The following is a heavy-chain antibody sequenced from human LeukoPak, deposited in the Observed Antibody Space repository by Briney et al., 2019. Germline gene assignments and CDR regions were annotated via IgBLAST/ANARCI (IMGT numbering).Heavy chain of an antibody. Sequence: PGGSLRLSCAASGFTVSTYAMSWVRQAPGKGLEWVSAISGSGGSTYFADSVKGRFTISRDNSKNSLYLQMNSLRAEDTAVYYCARDLGRFDYWGQGTLVTVSS. CDR3: ARDLGRFDY. CDR1: GFTVSTYA. J-gene: IGHJ4*02. V-gene: IGHV3-23*01. CDR2: ISGSGGST.